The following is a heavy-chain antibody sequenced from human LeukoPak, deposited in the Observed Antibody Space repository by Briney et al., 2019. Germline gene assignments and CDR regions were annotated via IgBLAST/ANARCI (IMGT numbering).Heavy chain of an antibody. CDR2: VSTSGST. V-gene: IGHV4-61*02. Sequence: PSQTLSLTCTVSGGSISSGSYYWSWIRQPAGKGLEWIGRVSTSGSTNYNPSLKSRVTISVDTSKNQFSLKLSSVTAADTAAYYCARDRFWSGYYTYYYYYYMDVWGKGTTVTVSS. CDR1: GGSISSGSYY. CDR3: ARDRFWSGYYTYYYYYYMDV. D-gene: IGHD3-3*01. J-gene: IGHJ6*03.